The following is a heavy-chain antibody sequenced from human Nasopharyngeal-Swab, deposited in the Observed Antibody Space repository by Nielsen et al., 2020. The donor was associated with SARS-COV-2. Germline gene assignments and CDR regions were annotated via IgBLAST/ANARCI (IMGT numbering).Heavy chain of an antibody. V-gene: IGHV3-33*06. J-gene: IGHJ4*02. CDR3: AKQSWGYSYGYYFDY. CDR2: IWYDGSNK. CDR1: GFTFSSYG. Sequence: SCAASGFTFSSYGMHWVRQAPGKGLEWVAVIWYDGSNKYYADSVKGRFTISRDNSKNTLYLQMNSLRAEDTAVYYCAKQSWGYSYGYYFDYWGQGTLVTVSS. D-gene: IGHD5-18*01.